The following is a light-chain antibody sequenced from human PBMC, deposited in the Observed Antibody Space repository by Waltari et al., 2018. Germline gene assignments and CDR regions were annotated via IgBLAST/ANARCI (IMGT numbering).Light chain of an antibody. CDR1: QSVSSSY. Sequence: EIVLTQSPGTLSLSPGERATLSCRASQSVSSSYLAWYQQKHGQAPRLLIYGSSSRDTGIPDRFSGSGSGTDFTLTISRLEPEDFAVYHCQQYAGPPLTFGGGTKVEIK. V-gene: IGKV3-20*01. CDR2: GSS. J-gene: IGKJ4*01. CDR3: QQYAGPPLT.